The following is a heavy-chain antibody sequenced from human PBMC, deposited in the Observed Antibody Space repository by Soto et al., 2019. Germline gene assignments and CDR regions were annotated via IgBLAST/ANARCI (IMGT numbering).Heavy chain of an antibody. V-gene: IGHV3-23*01. D-gene: IGHD2-2*01. CDR1: GFTFSSYA. Sequence: PGGSLRLSCAASGFTFSSYAMSWVRQAPGKGLECFSAISGSVGSTYYADSVKGRFTISRDNSKNTLYLQMNSLRAEDTAVYYCAKRIGSSTSYNPSVFDYWGQGTLVTVSS. J-gene: IGHJ4*02. CDR2: ISGSVGST. CDR3: AKRIGSSTSYNPSVFDY.